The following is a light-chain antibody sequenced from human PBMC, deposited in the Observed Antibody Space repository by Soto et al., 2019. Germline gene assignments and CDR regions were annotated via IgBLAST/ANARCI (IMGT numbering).Light chain of an antibody. CDR3: QQYGSSIFT. CDR1: QSVSSSY. J-gene: IGKJ3*01. Sequence: EILMTQSPATLAVSPGERVALPCRASQSVSSSYLGWYQQKPGQAPRLLIYGASTRATGIPDRFSGSGSGTDFTLTISRLEPEDFAVYYCQQYGSSIFTFGPGTKVDIK. CDR2: GAS. V-gene: IGKV3-20*01.